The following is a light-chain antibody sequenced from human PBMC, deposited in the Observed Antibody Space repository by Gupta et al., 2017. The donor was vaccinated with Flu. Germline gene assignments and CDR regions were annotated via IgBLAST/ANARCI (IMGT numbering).Light chain of an antibody. CDR1: SSNIGSST. V-gene: IGLV1-44*01. CDR2: ADD. J-gene: IGLJ3*02. CDR3: SSWDDRLNGPV. Sequence: QSVLTPPPSASGPPGRMVTISCSGSSSNIGSSTVIWYQQVPGAPPKLLIEADDQRPSRVSDRFSGSKSGTSASLTNXGXQAEDEXDYFCSSWDDRLNGPVSGGGTTVTVL.